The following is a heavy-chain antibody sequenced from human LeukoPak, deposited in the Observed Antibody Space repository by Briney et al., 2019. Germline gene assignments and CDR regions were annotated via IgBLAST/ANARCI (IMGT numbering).Heavy chain of an antibody. CDR3: ARGRRYDSSGYKTFGWYFDV. CDR2: INHSGST. Sequence: SETLSLTCAVYGGSFSGYYWSWIRQPPGKGLEWIGEINHSGSTNYNPSLKSRVTISVDTSKNQLSLKMRSVTAADTAVYHCARGRRYDSSGYKTFGWYFDVWGRGTLVTVSS. D-gene: IGHD3-22*01. J-gene: IGHJ2*01. V-gene: IGHV4-34*01. CDR1: GGSFSGYY.